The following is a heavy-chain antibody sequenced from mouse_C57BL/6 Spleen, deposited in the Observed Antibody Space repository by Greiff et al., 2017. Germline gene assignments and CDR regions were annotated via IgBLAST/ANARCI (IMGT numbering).Heavy chain of an antibody. D-gene: IGHD2-3*01. CDR1: GFTFSSYG. J-gene: IGHJ4*01. Sequence: EVKLVESGGDLVKPGGSLKLSCAASGFTFSSYGMSWVRQTPDKRLEWVATISSGGSYTYYPDSVKGRFTISRDNAKNTLYLQMSSLKSEDTAMYYCARHDFYDGYYGGVDYWGQGTSVTVSS. CDR2: ISSGGSYT. CDR3: ARHDFYDGYYGGVDY. V-gene: IGHV5-6*01.